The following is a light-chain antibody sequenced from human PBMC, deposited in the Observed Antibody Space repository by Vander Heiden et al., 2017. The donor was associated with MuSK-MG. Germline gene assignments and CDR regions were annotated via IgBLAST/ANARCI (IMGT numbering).Light chain of an antibody. CDR3: QQDVTAPLT. CDR1: QNLLFTSNNKNY. V-gene: IGKV4-1*01. J-gene: IGKJ4*01. CDR2: WVS. Sequence: DILMTQSPDSLTMSLGERATINCKSSQNLLFTSNNKNYLAWYQQKPGQPPKLLIYWVSTRESGVPDRFSGSGSGTDFTLTISSLQAEDVAVYYCQQDVTAPLTFGGGTKVEIK.